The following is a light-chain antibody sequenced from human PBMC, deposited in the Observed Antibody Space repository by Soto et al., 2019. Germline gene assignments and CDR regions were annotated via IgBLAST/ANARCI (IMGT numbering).Light chain of an antibody. Sequence: EIVLTQSPGTLSLSPGERATLSCRASQSVSSSYLAWYQQKPGQAPRLLIYGASYRATGIPDRFSGRGSGTDFNLTISRLETEDFAVYYCQQYDDSLSSFTFGQGTNLEIK. CDR3: QQYDDSLSSFT. CDR1: QSVSSSY. V-gene: IGKV3-20*01. J-gene: IGKJ2*01. CDR2: GAS.